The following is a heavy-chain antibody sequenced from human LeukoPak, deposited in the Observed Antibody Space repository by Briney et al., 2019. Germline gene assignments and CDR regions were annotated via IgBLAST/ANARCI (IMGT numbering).Heavy chain of an antibody. CDR3: ARVKELDQYYYYYYGMDV. D-gene: IGHD3-10*01. Sequence: PSQTLSLTCTVSGGSISSGGYYWSWIRQHPGKGLEWIGYIYYSGSTYYNPSLKSRVTISVDTSKNQFSLKLSSVTAADTAVYYCARVKELDQYYYYYYGMDVWGQGTTVTVFS. CDR2: IYYSGST. V-gene: IGHV4-31*03. CDR1: GGSISSGGYY. J-gene: IGHJ6*02.